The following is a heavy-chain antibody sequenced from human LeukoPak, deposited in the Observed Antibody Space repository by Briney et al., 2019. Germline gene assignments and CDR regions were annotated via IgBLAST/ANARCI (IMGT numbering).Heavy chain of an antibody. CDR1: GFTFSSYG. CDR3: ARGGFFGVVNDAFDI. D-gene: IGHD3-3*01. CDR2: IWYDGSNK. J-gene: IGHJ3*02. Sequence: GGSLRLSCAASGFTFSSYGMHWVRQAPGKGLEWVAVIWYDGSNKYYADSVKGRFTISRDNSKNTLYLQMNSLRAEGTAVYYCARGGFFGVVNDAFDIWGQGTMVTVSS. V-gene: IGHV3-33*01.